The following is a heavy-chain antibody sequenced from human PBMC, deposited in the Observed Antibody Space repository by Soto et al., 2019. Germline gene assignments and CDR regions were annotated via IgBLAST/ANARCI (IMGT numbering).Heavy chain of an antibody. V-gene: IGHV2-5*02. CDR1: GFSLSTSGVG. CDR2: IYWDDDK. CDR3: ARLYCITSSCYGMDV. D-gene: IGHD2-2*01. Sequence: QITLKESGPTLVKPTQTLTLTCTFSGFSLSTSGVGVGWIRQPPGKALEWLALIYWDDDKRYSPSLKSRLTLTKDSTKSQVVLTRTNMDPVDTATYYCARLYCITSSCYGMDVWGQGTTVTVSS. J-gene: IGHJ6*02.